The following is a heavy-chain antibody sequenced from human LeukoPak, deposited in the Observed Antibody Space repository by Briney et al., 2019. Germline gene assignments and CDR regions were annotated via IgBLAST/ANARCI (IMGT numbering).Heavy chain of an antibody. D-gene: IGHD6-6*01. CDR1: GYTFTNYD. J-gene: IGHJ6*02. V-gene: IGHV1-8*01. CDR2: MNPKSGNT. Sequence: ASVKVSCKASGYTFTNYDINWVRLAAGQGLEWMGWMNPKSGNTGYEQKLQGRVTMTTDTSTSTAYMELRSLRSDDTAVYYCARLMVAARPPYYYGMDVWGQGTTVTVSS. CDR3: ARLMVAARPPYYYGMDV.